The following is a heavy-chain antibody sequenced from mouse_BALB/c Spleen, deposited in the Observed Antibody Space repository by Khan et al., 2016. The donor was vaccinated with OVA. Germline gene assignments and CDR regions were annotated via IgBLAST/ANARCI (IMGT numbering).Heavy chain of an antibody. Sequence: VQLQESGPGLVAPSQSLAITCTVSGFSLTSYGVIWVRQPPGKGLEWLGVIWGDGSTNYHSTLIFRLIISKDNSKSQVFLKLNSLQTDDTATYFCAKFTPDYYSMDYWGQGTSVTVSS. D-gene: IGHD1-1*01. J-gene: IGHJ4*01. CDR3: AKFTPDYYSMDY. V-gene: IGHV2-3*01. CDR2: IWGDGST. CDR1: GFSLTSYG.